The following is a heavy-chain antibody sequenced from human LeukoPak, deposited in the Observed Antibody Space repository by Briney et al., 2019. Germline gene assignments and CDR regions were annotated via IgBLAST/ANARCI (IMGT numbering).Heavy chain of an antibody. D-gene: IGHD1-14*01. CDR2: IKPDGGEK. V-gene: IGHV3-7*01. CDR3: ARGYTFDP. Sequence: GGSLRLSCAASGFTFSHYWMSWVRQAPGKGLEWVASIKPDGGEKYYVDSVKGRFTISRDNAKNSLYLQMNSLRVEDTAVYYCARGYTFDPWGQGTLVTVSS. J-gene: IGHJ5*02. CDR1: GFTFSHYW.